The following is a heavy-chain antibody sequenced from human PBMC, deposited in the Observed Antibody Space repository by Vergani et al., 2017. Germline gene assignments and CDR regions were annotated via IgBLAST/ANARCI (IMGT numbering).Heavy chain of an antibody. V-gene: IGHV3-11*01. CDR3: ARCRGGDYSYYYYMDV. CDR2: ISSSGSTI. Sequence: VQLVESGGGLVQPGGSLRLSCAASGFAFSDYYMSWIRQAPGEGLEWVSYISSSGSTIYYADSVKGRFTISRDNAKNSLYLQMNSLRAEDTAVYYCARCRGGDYSYYYYMDVWGKGTTVTVSS. CDR1: GFAFSDYY. J-gene: IGHJ6*03. D-gene: IGHD2-15*01.